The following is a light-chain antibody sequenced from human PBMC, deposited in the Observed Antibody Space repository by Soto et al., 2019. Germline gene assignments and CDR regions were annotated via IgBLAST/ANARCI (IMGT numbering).Light chain of an antibody. CDR1: SANIGAPYD. V-gene: IGLV1-40*01. Sequence: QSVLTQPPSVSGAPGQTITISCSGSSANIGAPYDVNWYRQLPGTAPKLLIYGDNNRPSGVPDRFSGSKSATSASLAITGLLPDDEEDYYCWSYDRSSRSYVFGTGTKVTVL. CDR2: GDN. CDR3: WSYDRSSRSYV. J-gene: IGLJ1*01.